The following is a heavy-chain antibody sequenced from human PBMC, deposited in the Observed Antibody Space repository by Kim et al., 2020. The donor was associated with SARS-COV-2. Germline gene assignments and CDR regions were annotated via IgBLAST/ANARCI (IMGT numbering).Heavy chain of an antibody. Sequence: SETLSLTCTVSGGSVSSGSYYWSWIRQPPGKGLEWIGYIYYSGSTNYNPSLKSRVTISVDTSKNQFSLKLSSVTAADTAVYYCARDSQYYYGSGTLPLSFDLWGRGTLVTVSS. CDR1: GGSVSSGSYY. CDR3: ARDSQYYYGSGTLPLSFDL. V-gene: IGHV4-61*01. D-gene: IGHD3-10*01. CDR2: IYYSGST. J-gene: IGHJ2*01.